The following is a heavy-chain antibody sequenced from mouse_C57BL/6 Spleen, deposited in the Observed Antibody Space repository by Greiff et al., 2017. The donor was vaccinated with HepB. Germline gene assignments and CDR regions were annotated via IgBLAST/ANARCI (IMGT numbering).Heavy chain of an antibody. CDR1: GFSLTSYG. J-gene: IGHJ3*01. D-gene: IGHD1-1*01. V-gene: IGHV2-2*01. CDR3: ARVYYGSSGGFAY. CDR2: IWSGGST. Sequence: QVQLKESGPGLVQPSQSLSITCTVSGFSLTSYGVHWVRQSPGKGLEWLGVIWSGGSTDYNAAFISRLSISKDNPKSQVFFKMNSLQADDTAIYYCARVYYGSSGGFAYWGQGTLVTVSA.